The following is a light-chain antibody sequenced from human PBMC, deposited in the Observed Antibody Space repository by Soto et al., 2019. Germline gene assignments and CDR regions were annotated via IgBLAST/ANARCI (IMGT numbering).Light chain of an antibody. V-gene: IGKV1-9*01. CDR1: QGISTF. J-gene: IGKJ3*01. CDR3: QQDYNYPFS. Sequence: IQLTQSPSSLSASVGDRVTITCRASQGISTFLAWYQQNPGKAPKLLIYAASTLQSGVPSRFSGSGSGIDFTLTISSLQPEDFATYYCQQDYNYPFSFGPGTKLDIK. CDR2: AAS.